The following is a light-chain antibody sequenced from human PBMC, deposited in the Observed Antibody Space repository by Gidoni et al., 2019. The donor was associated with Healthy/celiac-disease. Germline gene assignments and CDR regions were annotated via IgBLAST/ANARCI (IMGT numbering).Light chain of an antibody. J-gene: IGKJ4*01. CDR1: QGISNS. CDR2: AAS. Sequence: DIQMTQSPSYLSASVGERVTITCRARQGISNSLAWYQQKPGKAPKLLLYAASRLESGVPSRFSGSGSGTDYTLTISILQPEDFATYYCQQYYSTPLTFGGGTKVEIK. V-gene: IGKV1-NL1*01. CDR3: QQYYSTPLT.